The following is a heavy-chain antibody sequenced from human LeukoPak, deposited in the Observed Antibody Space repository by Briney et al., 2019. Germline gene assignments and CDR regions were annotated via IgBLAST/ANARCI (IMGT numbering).Heavy chain of an antibody. CDR1: GGSISSSSYY. CDR3: ARRIGFGELLGWFDP. Sequence: SETLSLTCTVSGGSISSSSYYWGWIRQPPGKGLEWIGSIYYSGSTYYNPSLKSRVTISVDTSKNQFSLKLSSVTAADTAVYYCARRIGFGELLGWFDPWGQGTLVTVSS. V-gene: IGHV4-39*01. J-gene: IGHJ5*02. CDR2: IYYSGST. D-gene: IGHD3-10*01.